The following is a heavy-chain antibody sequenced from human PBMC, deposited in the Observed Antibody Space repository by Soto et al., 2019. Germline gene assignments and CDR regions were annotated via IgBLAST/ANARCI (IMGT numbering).Heavy chain of an antibody. CDR1: GGTFSSYT. Sequence: QVHLVQSEAEVKKPGSSVKVSCKASGGTFSSYTVSWVRQAPGQGLEWVGGSIPVFNTTYYAQKFQGRATILTDKSTSTDYMELSNLIYEDTAVYSCARSLGRGCTPYWGQGTLVTVSS. J-gene: IGHJ4*02. CDR2: SIPVFNTT. V-gene: IGHV1-69*06. D-gene: IGHD6-19*01. CDR3: ARSLGRGCTPY.